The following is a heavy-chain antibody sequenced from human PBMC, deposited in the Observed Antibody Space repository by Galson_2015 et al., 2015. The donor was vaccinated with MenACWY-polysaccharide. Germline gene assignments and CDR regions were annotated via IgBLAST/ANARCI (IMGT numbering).Heavy chain of an antibody. CDR2: IYYSGNT. Sequence: TLSLTCTVSGASINNADYYWVWIRQHPVKGLEWIGYIYYSGNTYYNPSLRSRATMSVDASSYQFSLKLNSVTAADTAVYCCARSLTDCTTCFKGWFDSWGQGALVTVSS. V-gene: IGHV4-31*03. D-gene: IGHD2-8*01. CDR1: GASINNADYY. J-gene: IGHJ5*01. CDR3: ARSLTDCTTCFKGWFDS.